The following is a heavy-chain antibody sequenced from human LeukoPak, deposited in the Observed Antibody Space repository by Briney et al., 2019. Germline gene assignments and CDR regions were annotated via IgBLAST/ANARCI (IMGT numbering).Heavy chain of an antibody. CDR1: GYTFTSYD. CDR2: MNPSSGNT. D-gene: IGHD3-16*02. J-gene: IGHJ4*02. V-gene: IGHV1-8*01. CDR3: ARGTYVWGSYRPPYFDY. Sequence: ASVKVSCKASGYTFTSYDINWVRQATGQGLEWMGWMNPSSGNTGYAQKFQGRVTMTRNTSISTAYMELSSLRSADTAVYHCARGTYVWGSYRPPYFDYWGQGTLVTVSS.